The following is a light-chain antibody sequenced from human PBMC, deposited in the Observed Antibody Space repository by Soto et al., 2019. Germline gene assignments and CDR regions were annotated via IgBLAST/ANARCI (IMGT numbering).Light chain of an antibody. J-gene: IGLJ1*01. CDR3: SSYAGSNTYV. V-gene: IGLV2-8*01. CDR2: EVS. CDR1: SSDVGGYNY. Sequence: QSGLTQPPSASGSPGQSVTSSCTGTSSDVGGYNYVSWYQQHPGKAPKLMIYEVSKRPSGVPDRFSGSKSGNTASLTVSGLQAEDEADYYCSSYAGSNTYVFGTGTKVTVL.